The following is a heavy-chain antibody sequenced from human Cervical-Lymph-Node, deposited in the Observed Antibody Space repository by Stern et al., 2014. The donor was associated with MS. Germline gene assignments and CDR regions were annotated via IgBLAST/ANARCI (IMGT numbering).Heavy chain of an antibody. CDR2: IHPRGSA. CDR1: GGSISSGSDY. Sequence: QVQLQESGPGLVRPSQTLSLTCTVSGGSISSGSDYWSWIRQPVGKGLEWIGRIHPRGSAFYTPSPKSQVTLSTATSINQFSLRLNSATAADTAIYYCASGYRIFDYWGQGILVTVSS. CDR3: ASGYRIFDY. D-gene: IGHD5-18*01. V-gene: IGHV4-61*02. J-gene: IGHJ4*02.